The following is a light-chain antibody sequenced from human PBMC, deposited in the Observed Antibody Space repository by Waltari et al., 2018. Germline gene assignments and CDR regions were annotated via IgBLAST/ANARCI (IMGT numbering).Light chain of an antibody. V-gene: IGKV3-20*01. Sequence: IVLTQSPGTLSLSPGESATLSCTASQTLSTNYLAWYQQKPGQAPRILIYGSSSRAAGIPDRFSGSGSGTYFTLTISRLEPDDFAMYYCQQYGSSVLYTFGQGTKLEIK. J-gene: IGKJ2*01. CDR1: QTLSTNY. CDR3: QQYGSSVLYT. CDR2: GSS.